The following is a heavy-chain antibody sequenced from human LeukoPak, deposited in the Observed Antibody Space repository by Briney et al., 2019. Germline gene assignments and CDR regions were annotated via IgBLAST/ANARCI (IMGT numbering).Heavy chain of an antibody. CDR2: ISGSGGST. D-gene: IGHD1-26*01. CDR3: AKLSGATTS. CDR1: GFTFSSYA. Sequence: GGSLRLSCVASGFTFSSYAMSWVRQAPGKGLEWVSGISGSGGSTYYAGSVKGRFTISRDNSKNTLYLQMNSLRAEDTAAFYCAKLSGATTSWGQGTLVTVSS. J-gene: IGHJ5*02. V-gene: IGHV3-23*01.